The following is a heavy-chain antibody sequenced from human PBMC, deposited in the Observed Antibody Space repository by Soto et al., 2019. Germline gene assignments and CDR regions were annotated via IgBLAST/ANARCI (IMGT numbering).Heavy chain of an antibody. D-gene: IGHD6-13*01. J-gene: IGHJ4*02. CDR1: GGSISNYY. CDR2: IYSSGST. CDR3: ARQTTFSSSWYDY. Sequence: QVHLQESGPGLVEPSETLSLICTVSGGSISNYYWAWIRQPAEKGLEWIGRIYSSGSTNYNSSLKSRVTMSVDTSKNQFSLKLTSVTAADTAVYYCARQTTFSSSWYDYWGQGTLVTVSS. V-gene: IGHV4-4*07.